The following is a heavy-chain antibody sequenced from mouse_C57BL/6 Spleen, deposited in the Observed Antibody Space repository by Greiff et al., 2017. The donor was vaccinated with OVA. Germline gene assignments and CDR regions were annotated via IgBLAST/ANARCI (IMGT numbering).Heavy chain of an antibody. J-gene: IGHJ4*01. CDR1: GYTFTSYD. V-gene: IGHV1-85*01. D-gene: IGHD2-3*01. CDR2: IYPRDGST. CDR3: ARRWFYAMDY. Sequence: QVQLKESGPELVKPGASVKLSCKASGYTFTSYDINWVKQRPGQGLEWIGWIYPRDGSTKYNEKFKGKATLTVDTSSSTAYMELHSLTSEDAAVYFCARRWFYAMDYWGQGTSVTVSS.